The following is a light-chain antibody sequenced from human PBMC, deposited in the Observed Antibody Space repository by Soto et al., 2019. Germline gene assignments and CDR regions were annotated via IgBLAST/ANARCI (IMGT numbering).Light chain of an antibody. CDR1: QSVSNNY. J-gene: IGKJ5*01. V-gene: IGKV3D-20*02. CDR3: QQRSKWAIT. Sequence: MTQSPSTLSVAPGERVTITCRASQSVSNNYLAWYQQKNGQAPSLLIFGAANRATGSPDRFSGSGGGTEFTLTIIRLEPEEYAVYYCQQRSKWAITFGQGTRLEIK. CDR2: GAA.